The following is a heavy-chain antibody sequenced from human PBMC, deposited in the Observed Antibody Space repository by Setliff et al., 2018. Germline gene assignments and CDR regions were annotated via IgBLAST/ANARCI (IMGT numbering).Heavy chain of an antibody. Sequence: GGSLRLSCAASGFTFDDYTMHWVRQAPGKGLEWVSLISWDGGSTYYADSVKGRFTISRDNSKNSLYLQMNSLRTEDTALYYCAKLRTPGTGYYYYAMDVWGQGTMVTVSS. D-gene: IGHD3-10*01. CDR3: AKLRTPGTGYYYYAMDV. J-gene: IGHJ6*02. CDR1: GFTFDDYT. CDR2: ISWDGGST. V-gene: IGHV3-43*01.